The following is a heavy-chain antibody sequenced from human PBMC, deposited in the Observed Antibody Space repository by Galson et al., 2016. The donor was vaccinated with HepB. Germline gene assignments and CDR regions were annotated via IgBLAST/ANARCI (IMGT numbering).Heavy chain of an antibody. J-gene: IGHJ4*02. CDR3: AIDPYVAVLTGIPRRDYYFEY. CDR2: INPSDGTT. Sequence: SVKVSCKASGYTFTGFYMHWVRQAPGQGLEWMGIINPSDGTTNYAQKSQGRVTMTTDTSTSILYMELSNLRSDDTAVYYCAIDPYVAVLTGIPRRDYYFEYWGQGTRVTVSS. V-gene: IGHV1-46*01. CDR1: GYTFTGFY. D-gene: IGHD2-21*02.